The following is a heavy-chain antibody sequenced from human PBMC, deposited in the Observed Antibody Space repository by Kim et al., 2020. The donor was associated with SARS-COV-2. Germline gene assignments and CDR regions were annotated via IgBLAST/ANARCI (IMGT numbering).Heavy chain of an antibody. J-gene: IGHJ3*02. CDR3: ARVYYGSGDAFDI. D-gene: IGHD3-10*01. CDR2: ISSSGSTI. CDR1: GFTFSSYE. Sequence: GGSLRLSCAASGFTFSSYEMNWVRQAPGKGLEWVSYISSSGSTIYYADSVKGRFTISRDNAKYSLYLQMNSLRAEDTAVYYCARVYYGSGDAFDIWGQGTMVTVSS. V-gene: IGHV3-48*03.